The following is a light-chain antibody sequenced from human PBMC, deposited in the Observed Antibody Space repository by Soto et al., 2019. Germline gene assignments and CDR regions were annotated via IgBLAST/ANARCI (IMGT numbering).Light chain of an antibody. CDR3: QQYGSSPPAWT. CDR1: QSVSSNY. Sequence: ESVLTQSPGTLSLSPGERATLSCRASQSVSSNYLAWYQQKPGQAPRLLIYGVSSRATGVPDRFSGSGSGTDFTLIISRLEPEDFAVYSCQQYGSSPPAWTFGQGTKVEIK. CDR2: GVS. V-gene: IGKV3-20*01. J-gene: IGKJ1*01.